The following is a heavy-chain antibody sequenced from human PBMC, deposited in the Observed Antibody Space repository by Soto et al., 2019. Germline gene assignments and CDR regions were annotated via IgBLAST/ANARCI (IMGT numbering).Heavy chain of an antibody. CDR1: GFTFSSYA. V-gene: IGHV3-30-3*01. CDR3: ARDRAFVPGVFDY. Sequence: PGGSLRLSCAASGFTFSSYAMHWVRQAPGKGLEWVAVISYDGSNKYYADSVKGRFTISRDNSKNTLYLQMNSLRAEDTAVYYCARDRAFVPGVFDYWGQGTLVTVPQ. CDR2: ISYDGSNK. D-gene: IGHD2-8*01. J-gene: IGHJ4*02.